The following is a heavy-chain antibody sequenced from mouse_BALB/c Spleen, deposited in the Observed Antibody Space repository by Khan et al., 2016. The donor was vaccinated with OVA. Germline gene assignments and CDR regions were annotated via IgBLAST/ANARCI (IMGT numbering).Heavy chain of an antibody. V-gene: IGHV5-6*01. Sequence: EVQLVESGGDLVKPGGSLKLSCAASGFTFSTYGMSWVRQAPDKRLEWVATVSTGGSYTYYPDSVKGRFTISRDNAKNTLYMQMRGLRSEDTAILYCTRHAYYYDSEGFTYWGQGTLVTVSA. D-gene: IGHD1-1*01. CDR2: VSTGGSYT. J-gene: IGHJ3*01. CDR3: TRHAYYYDSEGFTY. CDR1: GFTFSTYG.